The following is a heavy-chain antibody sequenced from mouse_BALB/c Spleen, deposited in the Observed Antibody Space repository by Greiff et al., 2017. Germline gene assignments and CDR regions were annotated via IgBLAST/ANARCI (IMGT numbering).Heavy chain of an antibody. CDR2: INPSNGGT. D-gene: IGHD1-1*01. V-gene: IGHV1S81*02. CDR1: GYTFTSYY. CDR3: TRCGYYGSPFAY. J-gene: IGHJ3*01. Sequence: QVQLQQSGAELVKPGASVKLSCKASGYTFTSYYMYWVKQRPGQGLEWIGEINPSNGGTNFNEKFKSKATLTVDKSSSTAYMQLSSLTSEDSAVYYCTRCGYYGSPFAYWGEGTLVTVSA.